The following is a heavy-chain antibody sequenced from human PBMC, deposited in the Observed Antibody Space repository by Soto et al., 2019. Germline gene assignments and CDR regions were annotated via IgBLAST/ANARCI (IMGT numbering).Heavy chain of an antibody. Sequence: SETLSLTCAVYGGSFSGYYWSWIRQPPGKGLEWIGEINHSGSTNYNPSLKSRVTISVDTSKNQFSLKLSSVTAADTAVYYCARGSARQIVVVPAARWGVYYYMDVWGKGTTVTVSS. CDR3: ARGSARQIVVVPAARWGVYYYMDV. CDR1: GGSFSGYY. J-gene: IGHJ6*03. CDR2: INHSGST. V-gene: IGHV4-34*01. D-gene: IGHD2-2*01.